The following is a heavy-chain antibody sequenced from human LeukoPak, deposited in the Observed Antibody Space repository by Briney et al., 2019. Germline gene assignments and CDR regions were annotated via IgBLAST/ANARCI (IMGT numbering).Heavy chain of an antibody. CDR1: GGSFSGYY. V-gene: IGHV4-34*01. D-gene: IGHD6-19*01. Sequence: PSETLSLTCAVYGGSFSGYYWNWIRQPPGKGLEWIGEINHSGSTNYNPSLKSRVTISVDTSKNQFSLKLSSVTAADTAVYYCASGQWLDPLGYWGQGTLVIVSS. J-gene: IGHJ4*02. CDR2: INHSGST. CDR3: ASGQWLDPLGY.